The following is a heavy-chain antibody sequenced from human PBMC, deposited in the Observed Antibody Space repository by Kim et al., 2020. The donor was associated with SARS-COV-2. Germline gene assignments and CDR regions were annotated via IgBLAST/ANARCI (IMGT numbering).Heavy chain of an antibody. D-gene: IGHD3-10*01. V-gene: IGHV4-61*02. Sequence: SETLSLTCTVSGGSISSGSYYWSWIRQPAGKGLEWIGRIYTSGSTNYNPSLKSRVTISVDTSKNQFSLKLSSVTAADTAVYYCARDIFPSGHAFDIWGQGTMVTVSS. CDR1: GGSISSGSYY. CDR3: ARDIFPSGHAFDI. J-gene: IGHJ3*02. CDR2: IYTSGST.